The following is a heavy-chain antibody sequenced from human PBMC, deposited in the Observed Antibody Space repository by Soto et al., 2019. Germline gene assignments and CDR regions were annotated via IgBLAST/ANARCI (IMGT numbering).Heavy chain of an antibody. CDR3: AKGLTASSAAGYYYYYMDV. J-gene: IGHJ6*03. CDR2: ISYDGSNK. D-gene: IGHD6-13*01. Sequence: GGSLRLSCAASGFTFSSYGMHWVRQAPGKGLEWVAVISYDGSNKYYADSVKGRFTISRDNSKNTLYLQMNSLRAEDTAVYYCAKGLTASSAAGYYYYYMDVWGKGTTVTVSS. V-gene: IGHV3-30*18. CDR1: GFTFSSYG.